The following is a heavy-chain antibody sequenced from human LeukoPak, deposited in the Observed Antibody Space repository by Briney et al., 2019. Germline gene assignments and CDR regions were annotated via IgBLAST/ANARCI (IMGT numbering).Heavy chain of an antibody. CDR3: ARPLWFGGPPDAFDI. CDR2: INHSGST. CDR1: GGSFSGYY. Sequence: PSETLSLTCAVYGGSFSGYYWSWIRQPPGKGLEWIGEINHSGSTNYNPSLKSRVTISVDTSKNQFSLKLSSVTAADTAVYYCARPLWFGGPPDAFDIWGQGTMVTVSS. J-gene: IGHJ3*02. V-gene: IGHV4-34*01. D-gene: IGHD3-10*01.